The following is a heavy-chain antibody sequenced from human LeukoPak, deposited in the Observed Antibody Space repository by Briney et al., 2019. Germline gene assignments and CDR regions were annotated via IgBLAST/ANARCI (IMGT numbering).Heavy chain of an antibody. CDR1: GGSIRSGGYY. CDR3: ARGGLVVAAPLYY. V-gene: IGHV4-31*03. Sequence: SETLSLTCTVSGGSIRSGGYYWSWIRQHPGKGLEWIGYIYYSGSTYYNPSLKSRVTISVDTSKNQFSLKLSSVTAADTAVYYCARGGLVVAAPLYYWGQGTLVTVSS. J-gene: IGHJ4*02. D-gene: IGHD2-15*01. CDR2: IYYSGST.